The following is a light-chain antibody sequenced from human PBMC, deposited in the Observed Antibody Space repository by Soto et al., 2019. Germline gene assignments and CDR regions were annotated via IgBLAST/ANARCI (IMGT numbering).Light chain of an antibody. J-gene: IGKJ1*01. CDR3: QQYNSYSGT. CDR2: DAS. CDR1: QSISSW. Sequence: IQMTRCPSTLSASVGDRVTITCRAIQSISSWLAWYQQKPGKAPKLLIYDASSLESGVPSRFSGSGSGTEFTLTISSLQPDDFATYYCQQYNSYSGTFGQGAKVDIK. V-gene: IGKV1-5*01.